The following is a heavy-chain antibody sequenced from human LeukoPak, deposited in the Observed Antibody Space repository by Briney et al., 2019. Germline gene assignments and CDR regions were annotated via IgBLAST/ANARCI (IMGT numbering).Heavy chain of an antibody. V-gene: IGHV3-48*01. CDR3: ARGDAYYYDSSGYYIDY. CDR2: ISSSSSTI. D-gene: IGHD3-22*01. Sequence: GGSLRLSCAASGFTFSSYSMNWVRQAPGKGLEGVSYISSSSSTIYYADSVKGRFTISRDNAKNSLYLQMNSLRAEDTAVYYCARGDAYYYDSSGYYIDYWGQGTLVTVSS. CDR1: GFTFSSYS. J-gene: IGHJ4*02.